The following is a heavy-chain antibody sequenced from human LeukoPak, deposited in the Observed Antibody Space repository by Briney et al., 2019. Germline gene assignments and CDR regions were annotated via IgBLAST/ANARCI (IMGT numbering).Heavy chain of an antibody. CDR3: ARRVGYCNSNGCPPFDY. Sequence: PSETLSLTCLVSNYSINNGYYWGWIRQPPGKGLEWIGSVYHSGSTYSNPSLTSRVTISIDASKNELSLKLTSVTAADTAVYYCARRVGYCNSNGCPPFDYWGQGTLVTVSS. CDR1: NYSINNGYY. J-gene: IGHJ4*02. D-gene: IGHD2/OR15-2a*01. V-gene: IGHV4-38-2*01. CDR2: VYHSGST.